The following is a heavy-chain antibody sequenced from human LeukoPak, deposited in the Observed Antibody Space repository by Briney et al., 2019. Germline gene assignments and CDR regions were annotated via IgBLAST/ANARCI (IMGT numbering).Heavy chain of an antibody. J-gene: IGHJ4*02. D-gene: IGHD6-19*01. CDR2: ISSSGGTT. V-gene: IGHV3-23*01. CDR3: AKAGIAVPATPEY. Sequence: GGSLRLSCAASGFTFSSYAMDWVRQAPGKGLEWVSVISSSGGTTYYSDSVKGRFIISRDNSKNTLYLQMNSLRAEDTAVYYCAKAGIAVPATPEYCGQGTQVTVSS. CDR1: GFTFSSYA.